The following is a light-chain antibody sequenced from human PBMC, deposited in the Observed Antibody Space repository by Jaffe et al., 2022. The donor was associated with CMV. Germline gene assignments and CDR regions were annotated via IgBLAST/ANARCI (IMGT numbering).Light chain of an antibody. Sequence: AIQLTQSPSSLSASVGDRVTITCRASQGFSSALAWYQQKPGEAPKLLISHASNLESGVPSRFSGSGSGTDFTLTISSLQPEDFATYYCQQFNNYPLTFGGGTKVEIK. CDR2: HAS. CDR1: QGFSSA. V-gene: IGKV1D-13*01. CDR3: QQFNNYPLT. J-gene: IGKJ4*01.